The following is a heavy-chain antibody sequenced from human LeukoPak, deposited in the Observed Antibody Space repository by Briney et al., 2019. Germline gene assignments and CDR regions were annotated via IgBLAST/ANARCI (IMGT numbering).Heavy chain of an antibody. J-gene: IGHJ4*02. CDR1: GFTFSTSW. CDR2: INQDEGHK. V-gene: IGHV3-7*04. CDR3: VRGVEY. Sequence: GGSLRLSCEVSGFTFSTSWMSWVRQAPGQGLEWVANINQDEGHKDYVDSVKGRFTVSRDNAKNSLYLQMNRLRVDDTAMYFCVRGVEYWGQGTPVTVSS.